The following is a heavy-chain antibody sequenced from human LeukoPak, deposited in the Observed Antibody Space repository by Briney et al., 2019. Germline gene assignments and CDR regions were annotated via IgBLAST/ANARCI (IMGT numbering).Heavy chain of an antibody. CDR3: TTVRLREYDILTGYPYENDY. CDR2: IRSKANSYAT. D-gene: IGHD3-9*01. Sequence: PGGPLRLSCAASGFTFSGSAMQWVRQASGKGLEWVGRIRSKANSYATAYAASVKGRFTISRDDSKNTAYLQMNSLKTEDTAVYYCTTVRLREYDILTGYPYENDYWGQGTLVTVSS. CDR1: GFTFSGSA. V-gene: IGHV3-73*01. J-gene: IGHJ4*02.